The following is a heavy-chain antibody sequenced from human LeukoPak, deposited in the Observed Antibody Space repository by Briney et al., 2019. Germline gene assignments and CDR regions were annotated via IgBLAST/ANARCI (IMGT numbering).Heavy chain of an antibody. Sequence: SQTLSLTCAVSGGSISSGGYSWSWIRQPPGKXXXXXGYIYHSGSTYYNPSLKSRVTISVDRSKNQFSLKLSSVTAADTAVYYCARAQLWFGELSNWFDPWGQGTLVTVSS. V-gene: IGHV4-30-2*01. CDR3: ARAQLWFGELSNWFDP. D-gene: IGHD3-10*01. CDR2: IYHSGST. CDR1: GGSISSGGYS. J-gene: IGHJ5*02.